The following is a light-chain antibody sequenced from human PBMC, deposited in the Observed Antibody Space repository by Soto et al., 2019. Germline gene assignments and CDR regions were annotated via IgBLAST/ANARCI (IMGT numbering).Light chain of an antibody. V-gene: IGLV8-61*01. Sequence: QTVVTQEPSFSVSPGGTVPLTCGLTSGSVSTTYYPSWYQQTPGQAPRTLIYSTNIRSSGVPDRFSGSILGNKAALTITGAQADDESDYRCMLYMGGGLVVFGGGTKLTVL. CDR1: SGSVSTTYY. CDR3: MLYMGGGLVV. J-gene: IGLJ2*01. CDR2: STN.